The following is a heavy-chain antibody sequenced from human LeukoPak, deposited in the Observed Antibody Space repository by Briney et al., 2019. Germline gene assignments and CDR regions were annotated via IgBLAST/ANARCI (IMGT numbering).Heavy chain of an antibody. V-gene: IGHV5-51*01. CDR3: ARQWYCSSTSCYMGDNWFDP. J-gene: IGHJ5*02. CDR2: IYPGDSDT. CDR1: GYIFTSYW. D-gene: IGHD2-2*02. Sequence: GESLQISCKGSGYIFTSYWIGWVRQLPGKGLEWMGIIYPGDSDTRYSPSFQGQVTISADKSISTAYLQWSSLKASDTAMYYCARQWYCSSTSCYMGDNWFDPWGQGTLVTVSS.